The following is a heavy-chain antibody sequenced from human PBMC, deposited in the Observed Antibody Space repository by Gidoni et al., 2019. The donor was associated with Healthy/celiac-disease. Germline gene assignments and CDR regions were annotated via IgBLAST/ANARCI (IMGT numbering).Heavy chain of an antibody. J-gene: IGHJ4*02. V-gene: IGHV3-11*01. CDR1: GFTFSDYY. CDR3: ARDSGYSGNEDY. CDR2: ISSGGSPI. D-gene: IGHD5-12*01. Sequence: SGFTFSDYYMSWIRQARGKGLEWVSYISSGGSPIYYADTVKGRFTISRDNAKNSLYLQMNSLRAEDTAVYDSARDSGYSGNEDYWGQGTLVTVSS.